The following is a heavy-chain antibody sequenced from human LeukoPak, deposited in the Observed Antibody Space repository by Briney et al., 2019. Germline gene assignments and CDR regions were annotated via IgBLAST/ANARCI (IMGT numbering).Heavy chain of an antibody. J-gene: IGHJ4*02. V-gene: IGHV3-48*04. Sequence: GGFLRLSCAASGFTFSSYSMNWVRQAPGKGLEWVSYISSSSSTIYYADSVKGRFTISRDNAKNSLYLQMNSLRAEDTAVYYCAGRGPLRPIDYWGQGTLVTVSS. D-gene: IGHD5-12*01. CDR3: AGRGPLRPIDY. CDR2: ISSSSSTI. CDR1: GFTFSSYS.